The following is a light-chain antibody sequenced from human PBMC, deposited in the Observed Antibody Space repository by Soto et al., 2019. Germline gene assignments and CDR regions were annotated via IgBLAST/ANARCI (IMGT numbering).Light chain of an antibody. CDR3: ASWDDSLSGWA. V-gene: IGLV1-44*01. Sequence: QSVLTQPPSASGTPGQRVTISCSGSSSNIGINTVNWYQQLPGTAPKLLIHCNNQRPSGVPDRFSGSKSGTSGSLAISGLQSEDEADYYCASWDDSLSGWAFGGGTKLTVL. J-gene: IGLJ3*02. CDR1: SSNIGINT. CDR2: CNN.